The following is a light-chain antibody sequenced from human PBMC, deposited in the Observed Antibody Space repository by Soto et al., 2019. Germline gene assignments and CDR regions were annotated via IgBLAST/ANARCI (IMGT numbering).Light chain of an antibody. V-gene: IGLV1-47*03. Sequence: QSVLTQPPSASGTPGQRVTISCSGSSSNIGSNYVYWYQQTPGTAPKLLIYRNNQRPSGVPDRFSGSKSGTSASLAISGLWSEDEADYYCAAWDDSLSGLFGGGTKLTVL. CDR2: RNN. CDR3: AAWDDSLSGL. J-gene: IGLJ2*01. CDR1: SSNIGSNY.